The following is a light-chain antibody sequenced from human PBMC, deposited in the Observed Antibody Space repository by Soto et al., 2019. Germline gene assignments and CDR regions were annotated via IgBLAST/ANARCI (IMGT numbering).Light chain of an antibody. V-gene: IGKV3-20*01. CDR2: AAS. Sequence: FTNSPVTLSLSPEESATLSCRASQSVRSSYLAWYQQTPGQTPRLLIYAASSRATGIPDRFSGSGSGTDFCLTHGELDTEDCRLYSGYHQETFGQGAKV. CDR1: QSVRSSY. J-gene: IGKJ1*01. CDR3: YHQET.